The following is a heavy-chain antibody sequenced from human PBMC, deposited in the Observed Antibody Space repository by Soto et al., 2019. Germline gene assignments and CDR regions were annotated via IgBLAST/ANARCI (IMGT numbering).Heavy chain of an antibody. CDR2: MSDDGSKK. V-gene: IGHV3-30*18. CDR1: GFYFSKYG. CDR3: AKELMETGGYYFGC. J-gene: IGHJ4*02. Sequence: QVQLVESGGGVVQPGRSLRLSCAASGFYFSKYGMHWVRQAPGKGLEWVAEMSDDGSKKYYGDSVKGRFTIARDNSKNTLYLLMDSLRPEDTAMYYCAKELMETGGYYFGCWGQGTLVTVSS. D-gene: IGHD3-16*01.